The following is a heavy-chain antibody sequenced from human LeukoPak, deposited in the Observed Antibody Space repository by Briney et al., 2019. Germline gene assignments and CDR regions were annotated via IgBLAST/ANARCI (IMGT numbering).Heavy chain of an antibody. D-gene: IGHD1-26*01. V-gene: IGHV5-51*01. CDR3: ARLALYSGSYPNWFDP. CDR1: GYSFTSYW. Sequence: GESLKISCKGSGYSFTSYWIGWVRQMPGKGLEWMGIIYPGDSDTRYSPSFQGQVTISADKSISTAYLQWSSLKASDTAMYYCARLALYSGSYPNWFDPWGQGTLVTVSS. CDR2: IYPGDSDT. J-gene: IGHJ5*02.